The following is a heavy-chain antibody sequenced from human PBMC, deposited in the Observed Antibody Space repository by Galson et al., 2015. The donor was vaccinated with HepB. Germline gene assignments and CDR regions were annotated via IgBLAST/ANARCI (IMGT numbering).Heavy chain of an antibody. V-gene: IGHV3-9*01. CDR1: GFTFDDYA. D-gene: IGHD4-17*01. CDR3: AKDTDGDWNYFDY. J-gene: IGHJ4*02. Sequence: SLRLSCAASGFTFDDYAMHWVRQAPGKGLEWVSGISWNSGSIGYADSVKGRFTISRDNAKNSLYLQMNSLRAEDTALYYCAKDTDGDWNYFDYWGQGTLVTVSS. CDR2: ISWNSGSI.